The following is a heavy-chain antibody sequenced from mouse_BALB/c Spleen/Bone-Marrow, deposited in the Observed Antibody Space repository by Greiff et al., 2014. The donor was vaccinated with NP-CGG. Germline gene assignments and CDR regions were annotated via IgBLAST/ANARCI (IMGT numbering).Heavy chain of an antibody. CDR2: IWNGGST. CDR1: GFSLSRYN. D-gene: IGHD1-1*01. V-gene: IGHV2-6-4*01. Sequence: VMLVESGPGLVAPSQSLSITCTVSGFSLSRYNVHWVRQPPGKGLEWLGMIWNGGSTDYNSALKSRLSISKDNPNSQVFLKMNSLQTDDTAMYYCARNYYGIPYYFDYWGQGTTLTVSS. CDR3: ARNYYGIPYYFDY. J-gene: IGHJ2*01.